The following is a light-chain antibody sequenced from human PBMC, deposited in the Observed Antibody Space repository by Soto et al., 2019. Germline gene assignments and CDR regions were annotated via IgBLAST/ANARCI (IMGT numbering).Light chain of an antibody. CDR3: GTWDSSLSAV. CDR2: ENN. CDR1: SSNIGNNY. Sequence: QSVLXQPPSVSAAPGQKVTISCSGSSSNIGNNYVSWYQQLPGTAPKLLIYENNKRPSGIPDRFSGSKSGTSATLGITGLQTGDEADYYCGTWDSSLSAVFGTGTKVTVL. V-gene: IGLV1-51*02. J-gene: IGLJ1*01.